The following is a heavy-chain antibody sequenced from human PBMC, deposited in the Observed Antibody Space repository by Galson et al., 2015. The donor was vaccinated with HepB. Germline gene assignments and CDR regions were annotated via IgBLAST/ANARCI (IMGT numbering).Heavy chain of an antibody. V-gene: IGHV3-64D*06. CDR3: VKSNDDCSSTSCRPPYFDY. Sequence: SLRLSCAASGFTFSSYAMHWVRQAPGKGLEYVSAISSNGGSTYYADSVKGRFTISRDNSKNTLYLQMSSLRAEDTAVYYCVKSNDDCSSTSCRPPYFDYWGQGTLVTVSS. J-gene: IGHJ4*02. CDR1: GFTFSSYA. D-gene: IGHD2-2*01. CDR2: ISSNGGST.